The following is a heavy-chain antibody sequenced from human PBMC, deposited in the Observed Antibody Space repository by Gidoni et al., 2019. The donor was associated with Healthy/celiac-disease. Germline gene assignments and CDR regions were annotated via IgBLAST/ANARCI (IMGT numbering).Heavy chain of an antibody. D-gene: IGHD2-8*01. J-gene: IGHJ6*03. CDR1: GFTFSRSA. V-gene: IGHV3-23*01. CDR2: ISGSGGNT. Sequence: EVQLLESGGGLVQPGGSLRLSCAAPGFTFSRSAMSWVRQAPGKGLEWVSTISGSGGNTYYADSVKGRFTISRDNSKNTLYLQMNSLRAEDTAVYFCAKDLGGCTNGVCYNYYYMDVWGKGTTVTVSS. CDR3: AKDLGGCTNGVCYNYYYMDV.